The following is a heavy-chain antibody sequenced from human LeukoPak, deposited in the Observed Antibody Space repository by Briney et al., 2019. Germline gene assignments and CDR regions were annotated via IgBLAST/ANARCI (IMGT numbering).Heavy chain of an antibody. Sequence: ASVKVSCKASGYTFNSYGISWVRQAPGQGLEWMGWISAYNGNTNYARKLQGRVTMTTDTSTSTAYMELRSLRSDDTAVYYCARVGGTGSSWHRTCYYYMDVWGKGTTVTVSS. J-gene: IGHJ6*03. CDR3: ARVGGTGSSWHRTCYYYMDV. D-gene: IGHD6-13*01. CDR2: ISAYNGNT. CDR1: GYTFNSYG. V-gene: IGHV1-18*01.